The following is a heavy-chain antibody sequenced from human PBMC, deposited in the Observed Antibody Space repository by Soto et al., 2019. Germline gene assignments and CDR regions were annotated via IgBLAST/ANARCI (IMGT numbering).Heavy chain of an antibody. CDR3: ARDRTRGFGGAIAY. V-gene: IGHV1-2*02. CDR1: GYTFTGYY. J-gene: IGHJ4*01. D-gene: IGHD3-16*02. Sequence: ASLLVPCKDSGYTFTGYYIHWVRKAPVQGLEWMGWINPNSGGTNYAQKVQGRVTMTRDTSSSTAYMELSRLRSDDTAVYYCARDRTRGFGGAIAYWG. CDR2: INPNSGGT.